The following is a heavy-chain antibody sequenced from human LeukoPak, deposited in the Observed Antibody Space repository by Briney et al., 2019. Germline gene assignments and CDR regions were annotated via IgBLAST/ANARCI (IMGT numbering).Heavy chain of an antibody. V-gene: IGHV4-59*01. J-gene: IGHJ6*02. CDR1: GGSISSDY. Sequence: SETLSVTCTVSGGSISSDYWSWIRQPPGKGLEWIGYIYYSGSTNYNPSLKSRVTISVYTSKNQFSLKLSSVTAADTAVYYCSRYSSGSHYYYGMHVWSQGTTVTVSS. D-gene: IGHD3-10*01. CDR3: SRYSSGSHYYYGMHV. CDR2: IYYSGST.